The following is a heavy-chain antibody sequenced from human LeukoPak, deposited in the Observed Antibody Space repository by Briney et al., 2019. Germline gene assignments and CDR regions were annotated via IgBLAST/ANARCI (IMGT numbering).Heavy chain of an antibody. D-gene: IGHD3-22*01. V-gene: IGHV1-8*01. CDR2: MNPNRGNT. Sequence: ASVKVSCKASGYTFTSYDINWVRQATGQGLEWMGWMNPNRGNTGYAQKFQGRVTTTRNTSISTAYMELSSLRSEDTAVYYCARGSDYYDSSGYYELDYWGQGTLVTVSS. CDR1: GYTFTSYD. J-gene: IGHJ4*02. CDR3: ARGSDYYDSSGYYELDY.